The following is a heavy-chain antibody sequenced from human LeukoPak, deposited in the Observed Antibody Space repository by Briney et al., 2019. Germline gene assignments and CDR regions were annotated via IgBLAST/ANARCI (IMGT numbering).Heavy chain of an antibody. CDR3: VRMTGSGCISTICHTDY. J-gene: IGHJ4*02. CDR2: IYYSGST. V-gene: IGHV4-39*01. D-gene: IGHD2-2*02. Sequence: SETLSLTCTVSGGSISSSSYYWGWIRQPPGKGLEWIGSIYYSGSTYYNPSLKSRVTISVDTSKNQFSLKLGSVTAADTAMYYCVRMTGSGCISTICHTDYWGQGTLVTVSS. CDR1: GGSISSSSYY.